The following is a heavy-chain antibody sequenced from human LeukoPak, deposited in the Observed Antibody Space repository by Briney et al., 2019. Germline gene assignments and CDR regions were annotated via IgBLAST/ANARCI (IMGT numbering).Heavy chain of an antibody. Sequence: NPSETLSLTCTVSGGSISSYYWSWIRQPAGKGLEWIGRMYTSGSTNYNPSLKSRVTMSVDTSKNQFSLKLSSVTAADTAVYYCSRDAYSYGSGSPGGGYYYYYMDVWGKGTTVIVSS. CDR3: SRDAYSYGSGSPGGGYYYYYMDV. V-gene: IGHV4-4*07. D-gene: IGHD3-10*01. J-gene: IGHJ6*03. CDR1: GGSISSYY. CDR2: MYTSGST.